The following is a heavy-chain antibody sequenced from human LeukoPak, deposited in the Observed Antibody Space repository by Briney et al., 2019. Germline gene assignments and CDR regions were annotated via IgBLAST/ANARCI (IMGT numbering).Heavy chain of an antibody. J-gene: IGHJ4*02. CDR3: AREGTYSSGWYGG. V-gene: IGHV3-7*03. Sequence: PGGSLRLSCAASGFTFSSYWMSWVRQAPGKGLEWAANIKQDGSEKYYVDSVKGRFTISRDNAKNSLYLQMNSLRAEDTAVYYCAREGTYSSGWYGGWGQGTLVTVSS. CDR2: IKQDGSEK. CDR1: GFTFSSYW. D-gene: IGHD6-19*01.